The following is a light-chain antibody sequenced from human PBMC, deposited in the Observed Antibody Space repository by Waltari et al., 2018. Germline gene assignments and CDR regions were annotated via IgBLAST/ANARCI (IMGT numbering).Light chain of an antibody. CDR2: GAS. CDR1: QSVSSSY. V-gene: IGKV3-20*01. CDR3: QQYGSSPET. J-gene: IGKJ2*01. Sequence: DIVLTQSPGTLPLSPGERATLSCRASQSVSSSYLAWYQQKPGQAPRLLIYGASSRATGIPDRFSGSGSGTDFTLTISRLEPEDFAVYYCQQYGSSPETFGQGTKLEIK.